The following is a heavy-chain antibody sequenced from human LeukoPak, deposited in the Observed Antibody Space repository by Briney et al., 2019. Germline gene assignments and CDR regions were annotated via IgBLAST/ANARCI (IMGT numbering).Heavy chain of an antibody. V-gene: IGHV3-7*01. CDR3: ARDPPSGYGSGSYYFDY. J-gene: IGHJ4*02. Sequence: PGGSLRLSCAASGFTFSSYWMSWVRQAPGKGLEWVANIKQDGSEKYYVDSVKGRLIISRDNAKNSLYLQMNSLRAEDTAVYYCARDPPSGYGSGSYYFDYWGQGTLVTVSS. D-gene: IGHD3-10*01. CDR1: GFTFSSYW. CDR2: IKQDGSEK.